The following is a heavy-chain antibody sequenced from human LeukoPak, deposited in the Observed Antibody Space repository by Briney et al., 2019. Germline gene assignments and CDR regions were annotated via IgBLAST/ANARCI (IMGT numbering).Heavy chain of an antibody. J-gene: IGHJ4*02. D-gene: IGHD3-10*01. Sequence: ASVKVSCKASGYTFTSYGISWVRQAPGQGLEWMGWISAYNGNTNYAQKLQGRVTMTTDTSTSTAYMELRSLRSDDTAVYYCARARRIYGSGSFYYFDYWGQGTLVTVSS. CDR3: ARARRIYGSGSFYYFDY. V-gene: IGHV1-18*01. CDR1: GYTFTSYG. CDR2: ISAYNGNT.